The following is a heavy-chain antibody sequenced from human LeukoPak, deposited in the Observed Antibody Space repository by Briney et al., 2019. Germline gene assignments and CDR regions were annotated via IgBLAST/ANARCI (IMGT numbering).Heavy chain of an antibody. V-gene: IGHV3-23*01. Sequence: GGSLRLSCAASGFTFSTYTMTWVRQAPGKGLEWVSTISGSGGNTYYADSVKGRFTISRDNSKNTLYLQMNSLRVEDTAVYYCAKDALSTSYCTGGSCSQDYFDYWGQGTLVTVSS. CDR1: GFTFSTYT. J-gene: IGHJ4*02. D-gene: IGHD2-15*01. CDR2: ISGSGGNT. CDR3: AKDALSTSYCTGGSCSQDYFDY.